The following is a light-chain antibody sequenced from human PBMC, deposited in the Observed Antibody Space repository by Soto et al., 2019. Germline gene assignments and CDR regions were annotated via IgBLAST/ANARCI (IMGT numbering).Light chain of an antibody. V-gene: IGLV2-14*03. J-gene: IGLJ1*01. CDR1: SSDVGGYNY. CDR3: TSYTTSNTYV. Sequence: QSVLTQPASVSGSPGQSITISCTGTSSDVGGYNYVFWYQQHPGKAPKLMIYDVSNRPSGVSNRFSGSKSGDTASLTIPGLQAEDEADYYCTSYTTSNTYVFGNGTKVTVL. CDR2: DVS.